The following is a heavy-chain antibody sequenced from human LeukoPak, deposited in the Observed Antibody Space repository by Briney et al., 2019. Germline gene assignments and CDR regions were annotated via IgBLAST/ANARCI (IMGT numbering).Heavy chain of an antibody. V-gene: IGHV4-31*03. CDR3: ARDRVAAAGTNGMDV. J-gene: IGHJ6*02. Sequence: PSETLSLTCTVSGGSISSGGYYWSWIRQHPGKGLEWIGYIYYRGSPYYNPSLKSRVTISVDTSKNQFSLKLSSVTAADTAVYYCARDRVAAAGTNGMDVWGQGTAVTVSS. CDR2: IYYRGSP. CDR1: GGSISSGGYY. D-gene: IGHD6-13*01.